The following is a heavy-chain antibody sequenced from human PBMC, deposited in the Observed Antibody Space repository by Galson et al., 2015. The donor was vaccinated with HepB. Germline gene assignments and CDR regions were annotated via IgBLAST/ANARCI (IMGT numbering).Heavy chain of an antibody. CDR2: ISSSSSTI. V-gene: IGHV3-48*02. Sequence: SLRLSCAASGFTFSSYSMNWVRQAPGKGLEWVSYISSSSSTIYYADSVKGRFTISRDNAKNSLYLQMNSLRDEDTAVYYCARGYYYDSSGYPSYFDYWGQGTLVTVSS. CDR3: ARGYYYDSSGYPSYFDY. D-gene: IGHD3-22*01. CDR1: GFTFSSYS. J-gene: IGHJ4*02.